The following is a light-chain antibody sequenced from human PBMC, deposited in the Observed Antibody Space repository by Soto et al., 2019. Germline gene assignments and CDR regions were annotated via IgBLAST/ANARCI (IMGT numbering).Light chain of an antibody. CDR1: HSVTTH. Sequence: EIVLTQSPDTLSLSPGEIATLSCRASHSVTTHLAWFQQRPGQTPRLLIYGASNRVTGVPARFSGSGSGTDFTLTISSVQSEDFAIYYCQQYDHWPPYTFGHGTKVDIK. J-gene: IGKJ2*01. CDR3: QQYDHWPPYT. V-gene: IGKV3-15*01. CDR2: GAS.